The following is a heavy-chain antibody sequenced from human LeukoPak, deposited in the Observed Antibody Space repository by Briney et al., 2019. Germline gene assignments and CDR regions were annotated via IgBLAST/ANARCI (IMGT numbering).Heavy chain of an antibody. CDR1: GYRFTSYW. CDR2: ISPANSET. D-gene: IGHD3-16*01. Sequence: PGESLKISCKGSGYRFTSYWIAWVRQKPGKGLELMGIISPANSETQYSPSFQGQVTMSADSSTAYLQWSSLKASDTAIYYCARRGGNWLDPWGQGTLVTVSS. V-gene: IGHV5-51*01. CDR3: ARRGGNWLDP. J-gene: IGHJ5*02.